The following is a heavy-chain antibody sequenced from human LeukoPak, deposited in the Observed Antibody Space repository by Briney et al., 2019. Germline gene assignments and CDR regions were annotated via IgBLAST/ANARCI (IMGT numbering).Heavy chain of an antibody. CDR3: ARDGGEVVPATDY. CDR2: IKQDGSEK. D-gene: IGHD2-2*01. CDR1: GFTFSSYW. J-gene: IGHJ4*02. V-gene: IGHV3-7*01. Sequence: GGSLRLSCAASGFTFSSYWMSWVRQAPGKGLEWVANIKQDGSEKYYVDSVKGRFTISRDNAKNPLYLQMNSLRAEDTAVYYCARDGGEVVPATDYWGQGTLVTVSS.